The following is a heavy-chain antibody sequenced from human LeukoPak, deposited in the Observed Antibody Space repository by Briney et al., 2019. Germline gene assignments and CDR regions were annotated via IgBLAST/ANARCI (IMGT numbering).Heavy chain of an antibody. J-gene: IGHJ4*02. CDR2: IYYSGST. D-gene: IGHD6-6*01. CDR1: GGSISSGDYY. Sequence: PSQTLSLTCTVSGGSISSGDYYWSWIRQPPGKGLEWIGYIYYSGSTYYNPSLKSRVTISVDTSKNQFSLKLSSVTAADTAVYYCARGLYSSWAPDHWGQGTLVTVSS. CDR3: ARGLYSSWAPDH. V-gene: IGHV4-30-4*01.